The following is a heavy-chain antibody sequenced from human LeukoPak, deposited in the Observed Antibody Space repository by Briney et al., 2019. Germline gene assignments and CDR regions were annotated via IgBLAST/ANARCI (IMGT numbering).Heavy chain of an antibody. J-gene: IGHJ5*02. CDR2: IYHSGST. Sequence: SETLSLTCAVDGGSVSSSKCLWGWIRQPPGKGLEWIGSIYHSGSTYYNPSLKSRVTISVDTSKNQFSLKLSSVTAADTAVYYCARDLGYYYGSGSYSSYNWFDPWGQGTLVTVSS. D-gene: IGHD3-10*01. CDR1: GGSVSSSKCL. V-gene: IGHV4-39*07. CDR3: ARDLGYYYGSGSYSSYNWFDP.